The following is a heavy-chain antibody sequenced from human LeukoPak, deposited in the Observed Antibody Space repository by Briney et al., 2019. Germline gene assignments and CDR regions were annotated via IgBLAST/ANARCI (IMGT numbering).Heavy chain of an antibody. D-gene: IGHD2-2*01. Sequence: ASVKVSCKASGYTFTSYGISWVRQAPGQGLEWMGWISAYNGNTNYAQKLQGRVTMTTDTSTSTAYMELRSLRSDDTAVYYCARDSWDREGYCSSTSCSRDYYYYMDVWGKGTTVTVSS. CDR3: ARDSWDREGYCSSTSCSRDYYYYMDV. CDR1: GYTFTSYG. CDR2: ISAYNGNT. V-gene: IGHV1-18*01. J-gene: IGHJ6*03.